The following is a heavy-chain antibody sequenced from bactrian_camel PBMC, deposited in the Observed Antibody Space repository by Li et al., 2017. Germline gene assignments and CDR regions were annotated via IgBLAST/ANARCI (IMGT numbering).Heavy chain of an antibody. J-gene: IGHJ6*01. CDR1: GFIFSTYA. D-gene: IGHD4*01. CDR2: ISSSGGST. Sequence: VQLVESGGGLVQPGGSLVLSCAASGFIFSTYAMSWVRQAPGKGLEWVSLISSSGGSTLYADSVKGRFTISRDNAKNTINLELNSLKTEDSGVYYCATERGAGYEDYSDLEQLDFGYWGQGTQVTVS. CDR3: ATERGAGYEDYSDLEQLDFGY. V-gene: IGHV3S40*01.